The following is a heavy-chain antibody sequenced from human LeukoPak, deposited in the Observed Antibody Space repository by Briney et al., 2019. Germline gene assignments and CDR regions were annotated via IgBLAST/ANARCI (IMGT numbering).Heavy chain of an antibody. Sequence: GASVKVSCKASGYTFTGYYMHWVRQAPGQGLEWMGWINPNSGGTNYAQKFQGRVTMTRDTSISTAYMGLSRLRSDDTAVYYCARTTYYDFWSGYGAFDIWGQGTMVTVSS. CDR1: GYTFTGYY. J-gene: IGHJ3*02. CDR2: INPNSGGT. D-gene: IGHD3-3*01. V-gene: IGHV1-2*02. CDR3: ARTTYYDFWSGYGAFDI.